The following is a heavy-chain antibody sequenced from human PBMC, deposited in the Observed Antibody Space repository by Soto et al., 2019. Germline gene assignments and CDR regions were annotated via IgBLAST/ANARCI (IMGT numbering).Heavy chain of an antibody. Sequence: EVQLLESGGGLVQPGGSLRLSCAASGFTFNSYAMSWVHQAPGKGLEWVSVISGSGGSTYYADSVKGRFTISRDNSKKPLYLEMNSLRAEDNAVYFWGNGGGDYSSGWYGAFDIWGQGTMVTVSS. CDR1: GFTFNSYA. CDR2: ISGSGGST. D-gene: IGHD6-19*01. CDR3: GNGGGDYSSGWYGAFDI. J-gene: IGHJ3*02. V-gene: IGHV3-23*01.